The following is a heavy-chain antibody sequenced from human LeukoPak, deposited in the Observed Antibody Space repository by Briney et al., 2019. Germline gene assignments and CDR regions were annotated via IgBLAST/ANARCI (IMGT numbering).Heavy chain of an antibody. V-gene: IGHV4-61*02. CDR3: ARAEYSSSFPRFDY. CDR2: IYTSGST. CDR1: GGSISSGSYY. D-gene: IGHD6-13*01. J-gene: IGHJ4*02. Sequence: SQTLSLTCTVSGGSISSGSYYWSWIRQPAGKGLEWIGRIYTSGSTNYNPSLKSRVTISVDTSKDQFSLKLSSVTAADTAVYYCARAEYSSSFPRFDYWGQGTLVTVSS.